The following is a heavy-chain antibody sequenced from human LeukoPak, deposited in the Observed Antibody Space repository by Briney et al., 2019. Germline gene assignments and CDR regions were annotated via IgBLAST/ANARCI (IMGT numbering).Heavy chain of an antibody. V-gene: IGHV4-34*01. CDR3: ASLTMIVVP. CDR2: INHSGST. J-gene: IGHJ5*02. Sequence: PSETLSLTCAVYGGSFSGYYWSWIRQPPGKGLEWIGEINHSGSTNYNPSLKSRVTISVDTSKNQFSLKLSSVTAADTAVCYCASLTMIVVPWGQGTLVTVSS. D-gene: IGHD3-22*01. CDR1: GGSFSGYY.